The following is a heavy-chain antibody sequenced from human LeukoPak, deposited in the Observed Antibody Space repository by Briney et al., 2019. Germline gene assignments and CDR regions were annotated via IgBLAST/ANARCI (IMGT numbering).Heavy chain of an antibody. CDR2: IWYDGSNK. Sequence: GGSLRLSCAASGFTFSSYGMHWVRQAAGKGLEWVAVIWYDGSNKCYADSVKGRFTISRDNSKNTLYLQMNSLRAEDTAVYYCAGDYGEYDDGMDVWGQGTTVTVSS. V-gene: IGHV3-33*01. CDR1: GFTFSSYG. J-gene: IGHJ6*02. D-gene: IGHD4-17*01. CDR3: AGDYGEYDDGMDV.